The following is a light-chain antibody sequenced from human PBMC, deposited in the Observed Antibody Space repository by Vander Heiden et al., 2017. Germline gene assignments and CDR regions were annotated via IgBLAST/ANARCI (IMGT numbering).Light chain of an antibody. CDR1: QSIVHRNGNSH. J-gene: IGKJ1*01. CDR3: MQSTHWPPV. CDR2: QVS. V-gene: IGKV2-30*02. Sequence: VVMTQSPLSLPVTLGQTAPITCRPSQSIVHRNGNSHFNWFQQRPGQSPRRLIYQVSNRDSGVPDRFGGSGSGSDFTLKISRVEAEDVGVYYCMQSTHWPPVFGQGTKVEV.